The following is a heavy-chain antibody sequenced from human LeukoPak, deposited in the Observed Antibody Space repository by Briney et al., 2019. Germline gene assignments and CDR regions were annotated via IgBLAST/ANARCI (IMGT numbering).Heavy chain of an antibody. CDR1: GYTFTSYC. CDR3: ASSVVVVAATDY. V-gene: IGHV1-46*01. CDR2: INPSGGST. D-gene: IGHD2-15*01. J-gene: IGHJ4*02. Sequence: ASVKVSCKASGYTFTSYCMHWVRQAPGQGLEWMGIINPSGGSTSYAQKFQGRVTMTRDMSTSTVYMELSSLRSEDTAVYYCASSVVVVAATDYWGQGTLVTVSS.